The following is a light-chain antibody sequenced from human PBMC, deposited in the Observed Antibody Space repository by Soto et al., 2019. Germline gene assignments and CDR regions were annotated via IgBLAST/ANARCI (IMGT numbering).Light chain of an antibody. Sequence: EIVLTQSQGTLSLSPGESATLSCRASRSLDSGQLAWYQQKVGRAPRLLIHDAFIRATGIPDRFSGSGSGTDFTLTISSLQPDDIATYYCQQYTEHSGTFGQGTKVDIK. V-gene: IGKV3-20*01. CDR3: QQYTEHSGT. CDR2: DAF. CDR1: RSLDSGQ. J-gene: IGKJ1*01.